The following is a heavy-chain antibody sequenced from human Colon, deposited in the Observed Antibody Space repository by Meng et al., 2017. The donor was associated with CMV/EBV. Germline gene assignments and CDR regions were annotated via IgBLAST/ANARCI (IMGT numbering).Heavy chain of an antibody. Sequence: EVHVVESGGNLVQPGGSLRLSCAASGLTVSSNYMSWVRQAPGKGLEWVSLIYSDGKTYYADSVKGRFTISRDNSKNTLYLQMNSLRDEDTAVYYCAREGYSNGWCYLDYWGQGTLVTVSS. CDR2: IYSDGKT. J-gene: IGHJ4*02. CDR1: GLTVSSNY. D-gene: IGHD6-19*01. CDR3: AREGYSNGWCYLDY. V-gene: IGHV3-66*01.